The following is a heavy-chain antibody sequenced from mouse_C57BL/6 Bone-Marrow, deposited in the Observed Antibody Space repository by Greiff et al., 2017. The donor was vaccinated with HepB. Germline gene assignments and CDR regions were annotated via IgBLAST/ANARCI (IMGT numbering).Heavy chain of an antibody. J-gene: IGHJ1*03. V-gene: IGHV3-8*01. CDR3: ARGSYGSRSSYWYFDV. Sequence: DVHLVESGPGLAKPSQTLSLTCSVTGYSITSDYWNWIRKFPGNKLEYMGYISYSGSTYYNPSLKSRISITRDTSKNQYYLQLNSVTTEDTATYYCARGSYGSRSSYWYFDVWGTGTTVTVSS. D-gene: IGHD1-1*01. CDR1: GYSITSDY. CDR2: ISYSGST.